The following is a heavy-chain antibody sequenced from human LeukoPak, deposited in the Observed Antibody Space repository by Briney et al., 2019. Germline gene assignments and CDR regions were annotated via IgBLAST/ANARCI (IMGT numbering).Heavy chain of an antibody. D-gene: IGHD2-15*01. Sequence: GGSLRLSCAASGFTFSSYGMHWVRQAPGKGLEWVAVIWYDGSNKYYADSMKGRFTISRDNSKNTLYLQMNSLRAEDTAVYYCARLGRDGTERYYYYGMDVWGQGTTVTVSS. CDR1: GFTFSSYG. CDR2: IWYDGSNK. V-gene: IGHV3-33*01. CDR3: ARLGRDGTERYYYYGMDV. J-gene: IGHJ6*02.